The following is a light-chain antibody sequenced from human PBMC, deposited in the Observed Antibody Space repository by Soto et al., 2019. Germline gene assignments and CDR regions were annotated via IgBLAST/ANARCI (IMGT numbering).Light chain of an antibody. CDR2: GAS. Sequence: EIVMTQSPATLSVSPGERATLSCRASQSVRSNLAWYQLKPGQAPRLLIIGASTRATAIPARFSGSGSGREFTLTISSLQSEDFAVYYCQQYQDWPPLTCGGGTKVEIK. V-gene: IGKV3-15*01. CDR1: QSVRSN. CDR3: QQYQDWPPLT. J-gene: IGKJ4*01.